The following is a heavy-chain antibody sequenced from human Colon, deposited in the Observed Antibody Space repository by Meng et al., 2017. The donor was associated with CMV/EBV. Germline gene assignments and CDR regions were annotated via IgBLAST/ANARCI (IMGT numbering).Heavy chain of an antibody. V-gene: IGHV3-23*01. Sequence: GFTFSKYAMAWVRQAPGKGLESVSGMSATGGNTYYADSVEGRFTISRDNSKNILYLEMKSLAVEDTAVYYCAKTGGTSWYGDFYFESWGQGTLVTVSS. CDR3: AKTGGTSWYGDFYFES. CDR1: GFTFSKYA. J-gene: IGHJ4*02. CDR2: MSATGGNT. D-gene: IGHD6-13*01.